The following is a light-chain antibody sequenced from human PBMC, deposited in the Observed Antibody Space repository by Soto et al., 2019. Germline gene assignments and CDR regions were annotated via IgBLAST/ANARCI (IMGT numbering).Light chain of an antibody. J-gene: IGKJ5*01. CDR2: DVS. Sequence: DNQLTQSPSSISASVGDRVTITCRASQAFNSWLAWFQQKPGMAPKLVIYDVSSLRSGVPSRFSGSGSGTEFTLTISSLQPEDFATYYCQQSNNHPISFGQGTRLEIK. CDR3: QQSNNHPIS. V-gene: IGKV1-12*01. CDR1: QAFNSW.